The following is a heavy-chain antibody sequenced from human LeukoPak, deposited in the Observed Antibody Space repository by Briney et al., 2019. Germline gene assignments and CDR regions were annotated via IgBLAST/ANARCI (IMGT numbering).Heavy chain of an antibody. D-gene: IGHD6-19*01. V-gene: IGHV3-30-3*01. CDR2: ISYDGSNK. CDR3: ARMYSSGGIYYYGMDV. J-gene: IGHJ6*02. Sequence: GGSLRLSCAASGFTFSSYAMHWVRQAPGKGLEWVAVISYDGSNKYYADSVKGRFTISRDNSKNTLYLQMNSLRAEDTAVHYCARMYSSGGIYYYGMDVWGQGTTVTVSS. CDR1: GFTFSSYA.